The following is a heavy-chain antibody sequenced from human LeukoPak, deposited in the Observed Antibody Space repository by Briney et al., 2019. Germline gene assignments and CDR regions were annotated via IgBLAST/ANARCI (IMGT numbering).Heavy chain of an antibody. J-gene: IGHJ4*02. Sequence: SETLSLTCTVCGYSISSGYYWGWIRQPPGKGLEWIGSIYHSGSTYYNPSLKSRVTISVDTSKNQFSLKLSSVTAADTAVYYCARGIVATITNFDYWGQGTLVTVSS. D-gene: IGHD5-12*01. CDR3: ARGIVATITNFDY. CDR2: IYHSGST. V-gene: IGHV4-38-2*02. CDR1: GYSISSGYY.